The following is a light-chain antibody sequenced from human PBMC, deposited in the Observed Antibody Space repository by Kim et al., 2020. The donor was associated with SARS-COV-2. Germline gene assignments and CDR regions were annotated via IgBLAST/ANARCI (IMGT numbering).Light chain of an antibody. CDR3: QQYHNFRWT. J-gene: IGKJ1*01. Sequence: PADRATPSCRARQSVDSAHLGWDQQKPGQAPRLLFSGAASRATGTPDRFSGSGSGTDFTLTISRLEPEDFAVYYCQQYHNFRWTFGQGTKVDIK. CDR1: QSVDSAH. V-gene: IGKV3-20*01. CDR2: GAA.